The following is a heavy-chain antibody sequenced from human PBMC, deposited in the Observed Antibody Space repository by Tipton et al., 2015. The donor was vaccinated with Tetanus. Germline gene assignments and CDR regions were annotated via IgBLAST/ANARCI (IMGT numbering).Heavy chain of an antibody. J-gene: IGHJ4*02. CDR3: AKDRAAGGMGEVDY. Sequence: SLRLSCEGSGFTFRSHWMHWVRQAPGKGLMWVSRMNSDGSSTIYADSVKGRFTISRDNAKNTLFLQMSSLRAEDTAVYYCAKDRAAGGMGEVDYYGQGTLVTVSS. CDR2: MNSDGSST. CDR1: GFTFRSHW. D-gene: IGHD6-13*01. V-gene: IGHV3-74*01.